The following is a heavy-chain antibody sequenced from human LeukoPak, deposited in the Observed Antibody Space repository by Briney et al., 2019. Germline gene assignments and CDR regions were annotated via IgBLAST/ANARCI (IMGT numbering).Heavy chain of an antibody. V-gene: IGHV4-34*01. J-gene: IGHJ4*02. CDR1: GGSFSGYY. D-gene: IGHD2-21*01. CDR2: INHSGST. Sequence: SETLSLTCAVYGGSFSGYYWSWIRQPPGKGLEWIGEINHSGSTNYNPSLKSRVTISVDTSKNQFSLKLSSVTAADTAVYYCARGVAVIATLYHFDYWGQGTLVTVSS. CDR3: ARGVAVIATLYHFDY.